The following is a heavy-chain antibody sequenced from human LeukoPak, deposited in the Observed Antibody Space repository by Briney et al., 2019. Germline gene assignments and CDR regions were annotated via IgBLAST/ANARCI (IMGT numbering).Heavy chain of an antibody. CDR3: ARHNVLLWFGTFVGFDY. Sequence: ASETLSLTCAVYGGSFSGYYWSWIRQPPGKGLEWIGEINHSGSTNYNPSLKSRVTISVDTSKNQFSLKLSSVTAADTAVYYCARHNVLLWFGTFVGFDYWGQGTLVTVSS. J-gene: IGHJ4*02. CDR1: GGSFSGYY. D-gene: IGHD3-10*01. CDR2: INHSGST. V-gene: IGHV4-34*01.